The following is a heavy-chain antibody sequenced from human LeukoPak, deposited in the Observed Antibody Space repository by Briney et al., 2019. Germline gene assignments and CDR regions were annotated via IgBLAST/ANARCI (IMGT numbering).Heavy chain of an antibody. D-gene: IGHD5-18*01. CDR3: ARSPWLHDSR. J-gene: IGHJ4*02. CDR2: ISNGGST. V-gene: IGHV4-39*01. Sequence: SETLSLTCTVSGGSISSSGYYWGWIRQPPGKGLEWIGSISNGGSTYYNPSLKSRVTISVDTPKNQFSLKLSSVTAADTAVYYRARSPWLHDSRWGQGTLVTVSS. CDR1: GGSISSSGYY.